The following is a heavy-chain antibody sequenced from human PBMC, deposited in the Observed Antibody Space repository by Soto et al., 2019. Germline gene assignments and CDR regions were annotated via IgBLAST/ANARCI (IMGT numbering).Heavy chain of an antibody. CDR3: ATQPGAYSYGPPD. CDR2: ISGSGGST. Sequence: EVQLLESGGGLVQPGGSLRLSCAASGFTFSSYAMSWVRQAPGKGLEWVSAISGSGGSTYYADSVKGRFTISRDNSQNTLYLQMYSLRAEDTAEYYCATQPGAYSYGPPDWGQGTLVTVSS. V-gene: IGHV3-23*01. D-gene: IGHD5-18*01. J-gene: IGHJ4*02. CDR1: GFTFSSYA.